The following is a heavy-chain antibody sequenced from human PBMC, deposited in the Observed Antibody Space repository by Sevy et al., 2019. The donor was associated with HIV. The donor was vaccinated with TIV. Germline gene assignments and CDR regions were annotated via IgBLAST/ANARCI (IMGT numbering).Heavy chain of an antibody. CDR3: AKAQYYYDISGYPIDY. J-gene: IGHJ4*02. Sequence: GGSLRLSCAASGFTFSSYAMSWVRQAPGKGLEWVSAISGSGGSTYYADSVKGRFTISRDNSKNTLYLQMNSLRAEDTAVYYCAKAQYYYDISGYPIDYWGQGTLVTVSS. CDR1: GFTFSSYA. CDR2: ISGSGGST. V-gene: IGHV3-23*01. D-gene: IGHD3-22*01.